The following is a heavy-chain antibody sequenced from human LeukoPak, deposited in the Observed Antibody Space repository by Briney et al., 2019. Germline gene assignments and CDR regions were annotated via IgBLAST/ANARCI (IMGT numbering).Heavy chain of an antibody. Sequence: SENLSLTCTVSGGSISSYYWSWIRQPAGKGLEWIGRIYTSGSTNYNPSLKSRVTMSVDTSKNQFSLKLSSVTAADTAVYYCAGSLDYGDYVPRYYYYMDVWGKETTVTVSS. CDR2: IYTSGST. D-gene: IGHD4-17*01. CDR3: AGSLDYGDYVPRYYYYMDV. V-gene: IGHV4-4*07. J-gene: IGHJ6*03. CDR1: GGSISSYY.